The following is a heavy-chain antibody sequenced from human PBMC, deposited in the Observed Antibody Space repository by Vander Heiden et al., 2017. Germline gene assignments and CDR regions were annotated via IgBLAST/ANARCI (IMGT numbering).Heavy chain of an antibody. D-gene: IGHD2-21*02. Sequence: QVQLVQSGAEGKKPGASVKVSCKASGYTFSSYDINWVRQAAGQGLEWMGWMNPNSGNTGYAQKFQGRVTMTRSTSISTAYMELSSLTSEDTAVYYCAREGVVVTPIPDPFDIWGQGTMVTVSS. V-gene: IGHV1-8*01. CDR1: GYTFSSYD. CDR2: MNPNSGNT. CDR3: AREGVVVTPIPDPFDI. J-gene: IGHJ3*02.